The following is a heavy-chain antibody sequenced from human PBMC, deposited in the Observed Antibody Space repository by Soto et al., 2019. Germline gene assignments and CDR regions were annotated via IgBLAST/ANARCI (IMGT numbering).Heavy chain of an antibody. CDR2: IIPALGTI. CDR3: ARDRLVLSRIPSCYDY. V-gene: IGHV1-69*06. D-gene: IGHD2-2*01. J-gene: IGHJ4*02. CDR1: GDSFNNYA. Sequence: SVKVSCKASGDSFNNYAVTWVRQAPGQGLGWMGGIIPALGTINYAQKFEGRVILTADTSTNTAYMELSSLRPEDTAVYYCARDRLVLSRIPSCYDYWGQGTLVTVSS.